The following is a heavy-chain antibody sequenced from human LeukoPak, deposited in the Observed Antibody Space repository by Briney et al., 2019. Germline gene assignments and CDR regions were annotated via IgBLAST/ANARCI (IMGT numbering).Heavy chain of an antibody. CDR3: ARQGNSNFWYDY. J-gene: IGHJ4*02. D-gene: IGHD2/OR15-2a*01. Sequence: GESLKISCKGSGYTFTTYWIAWVRQMPGKGLEWMGIIYPGDSDTRYSPSFQGQVTISADKSISTAYLQWSSLMASDTAIYYCARQGNSNFWYDYWGQGTLVTVSS. V-gene: IGHV5-51*01. CDR1: GYTFTTYW. CDR2: IYPGDSDT.